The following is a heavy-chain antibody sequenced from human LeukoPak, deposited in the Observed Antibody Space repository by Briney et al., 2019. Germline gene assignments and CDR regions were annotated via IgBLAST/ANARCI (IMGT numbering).Heavy chain of an antibody. J-gene: IGHJ4*02. D-gene: IGHD5-18*01. CDR2: MNPNSGNA. CDR3: ARSRARGYSYGYTFAY. CDR1: GYTFTTSD. Sequence: ASVKVSCKASGYTFTTSDINWVRQAPGQGLQWMGWMNPNSGNAVYAQKFQGRVTMTRDTSISTAYMELSRLRSDDTAVYYCARSRARGYSYGYTFAYWGQGTLVTVSS. V-gene: IGHV1-8*01.